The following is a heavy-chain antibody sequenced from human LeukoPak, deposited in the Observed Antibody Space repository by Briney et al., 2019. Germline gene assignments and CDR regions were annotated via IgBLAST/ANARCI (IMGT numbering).Heavy chain of an antibody. J-gene: IGHJ5*02. CDR2: IYATGNT. Sequence: SQTLSLTCSVSGGSMRSDSSFWSWVRQPAGKGLEWIGRIYATGNTNYNPSLERRVTISVDTSKNQFSLELTSVTAADTAVYYCARELGSDYGGYSPWGQGTLVTVSS. CDR1: GGSMRSDSSF. D-gene: IGHD4-23*01. CDR3: ARELGSDYGGYSP. V-gene: IGHV4-61*02.